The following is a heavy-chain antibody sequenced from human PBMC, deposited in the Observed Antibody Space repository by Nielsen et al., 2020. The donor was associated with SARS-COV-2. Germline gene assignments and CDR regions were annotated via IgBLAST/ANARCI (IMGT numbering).Heavy chain of an antibody. CDR2: IYHSGST. V-gene: IGHV4-38-2*02. J-gene: IGHJ4*02. Sequence: SETLSLTCTVSGYSISSGYYWGWIRQPPGKGLEWIGSIYHSGSTYYNPSLKSRVTISVDTSKNQFSLKLSSVTAADTAVYYCARDAGAYYYDSSGYYGVWGQGTLVTVSS. CDR1: GYSISSGYY. D-gene: IGHD3-22*01. CDR3: ARDAGAYYYDSSGYYGV.